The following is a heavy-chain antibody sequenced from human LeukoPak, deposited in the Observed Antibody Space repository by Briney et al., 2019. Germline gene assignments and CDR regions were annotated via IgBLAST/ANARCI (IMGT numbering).Heavy chain of an antibody. CDR3: ARGGVTDAKAIDY. V-gene: IGHV1-18*01. CDR1: GYTFTSYG. CDR2: VSGYNGYT. J-gene: IGHJ4*02. D-gene: IGHD3-16*01. Sequence: ASVKVSCKASGYTFTSYGISWVRRAPGQGLEWMGWVSGYNGYTNYAQKFRGRVTMTTDTSTTTVYMELRSLTSDDTAVYYCARGGVTDAKAIDYWGQGTLVTVSS.